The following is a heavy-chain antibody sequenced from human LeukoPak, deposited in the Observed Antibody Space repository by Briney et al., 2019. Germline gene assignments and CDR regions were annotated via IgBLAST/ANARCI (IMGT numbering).Heavy chain of an antibody. V-gene: IGHV4-34*01. CDR2: IYYSGST. D-gene: IGHD2-15*01. Sequence: SETLSLTCAVYGGSFSGYYWSWIRQPPGKGLEWIGYIYYSGSTYYNPSLKSRVTISVDTSKNQFSLKLSSVTAADTAVYYCARDGGTRDAFDIWGQGTMVTVSS. J-gene: IGHJ3*02. CDR3: ARDGGTRDAFDI. CDR1: GGSFSGYY.